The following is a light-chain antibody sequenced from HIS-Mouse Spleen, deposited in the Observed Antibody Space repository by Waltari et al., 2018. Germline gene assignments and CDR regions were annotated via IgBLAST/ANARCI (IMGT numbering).Light chain of an antibody. CDR3: SSYAGSNNSLYV. CDR2: EVS. CDR1: SRDAGGYNY. Sequence: QSALTQPPSASGSPGQSVTISCTGTSRDAGGYNYVSWYQQHPGKAPKLMIYEVSKRPSGVPDRFSGSKSGNTASLTVSGLQAEDEADYYCSSYAGSNNSLYVFGTGTKVTVL. J-gene: IGLJ1*01. V-gene: IGLV2-8*01.